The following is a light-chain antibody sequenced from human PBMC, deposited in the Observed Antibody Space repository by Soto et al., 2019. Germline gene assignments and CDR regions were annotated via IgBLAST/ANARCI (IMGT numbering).Light chain of an antibody. V-gene: IGKV1-39*01. CDR1: QNIFTY. Sequence: DIQVTQSPSSLSASVGDRVTITCRASQNIFTYLNWYQQRPGQAPNLLIYATSNLQSGVPSRFSGSGSGTDFTLTISSLQPEDFATYYCQPSYSSPTFGQGTKVDIK. CDR2: ATS. J-gene: IGKJ2*01. CDR3: QPSYSSPT.